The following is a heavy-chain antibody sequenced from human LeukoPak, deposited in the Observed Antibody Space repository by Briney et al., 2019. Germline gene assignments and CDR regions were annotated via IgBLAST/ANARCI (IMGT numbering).Heavy chain of an antibody. CDR2: IRGGGET. Sequence: GGSLRLSCAAVGFTFSSYAMSWVRQSPARGLEWVSSIRGGGETFYADSVKGRFTLSRDDSRNTVFLQLNNLRVEDTAVYYCARTPGPTVTTSYYYYYMDVWGKGTTVTVSS. CDR3: ARTPGPTVTTSYYYYYMDV. D-gene: IGHD4-17*01. CDR1: GFTFSSYA. J-gene: IGHJ6*03. V-gene: IGHV3-23*01.